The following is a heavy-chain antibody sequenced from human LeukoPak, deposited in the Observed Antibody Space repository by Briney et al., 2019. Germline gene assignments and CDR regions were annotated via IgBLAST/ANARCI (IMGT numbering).Heavy chain of an antibody. V-gene: IGHV1-2*02. Sequence: ASVKVSCKASGYSFTAYYMHWVRQAPGQGLEWMGWINPNSGATNYAQKFQGRVTMTRDTSITTAYMELSSLRSEDTAVYYCARHLYYDSSGSGGAFDIWGQGTMVTVSS. D-gene: IGHD3-22*01. CDR2: INPNSGAT. CDR1: GYSFTAYY. J-gene: IGHJ3*02. CDR3: ARHLYYDSSGSGGAFDI.